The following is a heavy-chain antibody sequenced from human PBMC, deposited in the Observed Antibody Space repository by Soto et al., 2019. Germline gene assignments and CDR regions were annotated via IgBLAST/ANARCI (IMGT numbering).Heavy chain of an antibody. Sequence: SETLSLTCTVSGGSISSYYWSWIRQPPGKGLEWIGYIYYSGSTNYNPSLKSRVTISVDTSKNQFSLKLSSVTAADTAVYYCARSVGFYYYYYMDVWGKGTTVTVSS. CDR1: GGSISSYY. CDR3: ARSVGFYYYYYMDV. CDR2: IYYSGST. D-gene: IGHD3-16*01. V-gene: IGHV4-59*01. J-gene: IGHJ6*03.